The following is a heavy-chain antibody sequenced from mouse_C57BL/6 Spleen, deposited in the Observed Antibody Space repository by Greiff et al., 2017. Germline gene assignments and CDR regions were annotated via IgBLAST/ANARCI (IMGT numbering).Heavy chain of an antibody. V-gene: IGHV1-64*01. Sequence: VQLQQPGAELVKPGASVKLCCKASGYTFTSYWMHWVKQRPGQGLEWIGMIHPNSGSTNYNEKFKSKATLTVDKSSSTAYMQLSSLTSEDSAVYYCARDGSSWGDYWGQGTSVTVSS. CDR1: GYTFTSYW. CDR3: ARDGSSWGDY. CDR2: IHPNSGST. J-gene: IGHJ4*01. D-gene: IGHD1-1*01.